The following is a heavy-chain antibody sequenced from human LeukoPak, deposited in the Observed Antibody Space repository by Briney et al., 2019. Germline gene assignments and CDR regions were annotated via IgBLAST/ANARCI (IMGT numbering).Heavy chain of an antibody. CDR1: GYTFTSYA. D-gene: IGHD2-15*01. Sequence: SVKVSCKASGYTFTSYAISWVRQAPGQGLAWMGRIIPILGIANYAQKFQGRVTITADKSTSTAYMELSSLRSEDTAVYYCAREKGVGYFDYWGQGTLVTVSS. CDR3: AREKGVGYFDY. J-gene: IGHJ4*02. V-gene: IGHV1-69*04. CDR2: IIPILGIA.